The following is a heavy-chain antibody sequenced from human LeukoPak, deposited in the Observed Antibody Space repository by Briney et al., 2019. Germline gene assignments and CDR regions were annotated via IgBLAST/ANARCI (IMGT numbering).Heavy chain of an antibody. Sequence: PSETLSLTCTVSGSSFGGYYWTWLRQPAGKGLEWIGRFYPSGSNNYNPSLKSRVGMSVDTSKNQFSLNLTSLTAADTAVYHCAREVSDSSGRLLDYWGRGTLVTVSS. CDR1: GSSFGGYY. CDR3: AREVSDSSGRLLDY. J-gene: IGHJ4*02. V-gene: IGHV4-4*07. D-gene: IGHD3-10*01. CDR2: FYPSGSN.